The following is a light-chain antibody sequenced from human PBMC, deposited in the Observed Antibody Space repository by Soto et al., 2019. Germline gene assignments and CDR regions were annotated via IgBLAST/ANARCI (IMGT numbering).Light chain of an antibody. CDR3: RQGVQPPRT. J-gene: IGKJ3*01. CDR2: VGS. V-gene: IGKV2-28*01. CDR1: QSLLHSNGDNY. Sequence: DIVMTQSPLSLPVTPGEPASISCRSSQSLLHSNGDNYLDWYVQKAGQSPQLLIYVGSNRSSGVVNRFSGRGFSTDFTLKISRVEAEDVVVYYCRQGVQPPRTFGPGIKVDIK.